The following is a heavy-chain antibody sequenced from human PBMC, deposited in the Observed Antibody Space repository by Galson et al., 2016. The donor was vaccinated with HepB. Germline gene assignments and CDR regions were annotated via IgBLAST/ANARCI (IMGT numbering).Heavy chain of an antibody. J-gene: IGHJ4*02. CDR3: AKAAYYDILTGSDY. Sequence: SLRLSCAASGFTFGSRAMSWVRQGPGKGLEWVSSIIGSGDNTRYAESVKGRFIISRDNSKNTLYLQMNSLRAEDTALYYCAKAAYYDILTGSDYWGQGTLVSVSS. CDR1: GFTFGSRA. V-gene: IGHV3-23*01. CDR2: IIGSGDNT. D-gene: IGHD3-9*01.